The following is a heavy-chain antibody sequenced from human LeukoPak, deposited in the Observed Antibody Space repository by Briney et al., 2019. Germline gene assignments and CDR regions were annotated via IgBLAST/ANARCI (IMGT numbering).Heavy chain of an antibody. D-gene: IGHD3-9*01. CDR2: INWNGGST. V-gene: IGHV3-20*04. J-gene: IGHJ4*02. CDR1: GFTFDDYG. Sequence: GGSLRLSCAASGFTFDDYGMSWVRQAPGKGLEWVSGINWNGGSTGYADSVKGRFTISRGNAKNSLYLQMNSLRAEDTALYYCARGYFDSPGFDYWGQGTLVTVSS. CDR3: ARGYFDSPGFDY.